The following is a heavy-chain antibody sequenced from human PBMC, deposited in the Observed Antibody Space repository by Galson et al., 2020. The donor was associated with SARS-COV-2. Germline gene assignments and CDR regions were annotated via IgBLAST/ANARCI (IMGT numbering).Heavy chain of an antibody. CDR1: GGSISNNDW. CDR3: ARDSGYCTDGVCYRYWYFDL. V-gene: IGHV4-4*02. CDR2: ISQSVTT. J-gene: IGHJ2*01. Sequence: SETLSLTRTVSGGSISNNDWWSWVRQPPGKGLEWIGEISQSVTTHYNPSLKSRVTISGDKSKNQISLKLSSVTAADTAVYYCARDSGYCTDGVCYRYWYFDLWGRGTLVTVSS. D-gene: IGHD2-8*01.